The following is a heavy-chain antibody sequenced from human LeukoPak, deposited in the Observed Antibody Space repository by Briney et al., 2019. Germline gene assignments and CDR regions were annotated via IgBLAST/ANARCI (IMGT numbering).Heavy chain of an antibody. V-gene: IGHV4-59*01. Sequence: SETLSLTCTVSGGSISSYYWSWIRQPPGKGLEWIGYIYYSGSTNYNPSLKSRVTITVDTSKNQFSLKLSSVTAADTAVYYCARPGITGTTWGFDYWGQGTLVTVSS. D-gene: IGHD1-7*01. CDR1: GGSISSYY. CDR3: ARPGITGTTWGFDY. J-gene: IGHJ4*02. CDR2: IYYSGST.